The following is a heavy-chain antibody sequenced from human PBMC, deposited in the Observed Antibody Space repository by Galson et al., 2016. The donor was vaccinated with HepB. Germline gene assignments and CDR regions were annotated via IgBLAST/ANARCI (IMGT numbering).Heavy chain of an antibody. CDR1: GDSINSTIW. V-gene: IGHV4-4*02. CDR3: ARGPVRTMGHSFDI. D-gene: IGHD1/OR15-1a*01. J-gene: IGHJ3*02. CDR2: IFHGGST. Sequence: SETLSLTCIVSGDSINSTIWWSWVRQPPGKGLEWIGEIFHGGSTSYNPSLTSRVTMSLDKSKNLVSLELISVTAADTAVYYCARGPVRTMGHSFDIWGQGTMVTVSS.